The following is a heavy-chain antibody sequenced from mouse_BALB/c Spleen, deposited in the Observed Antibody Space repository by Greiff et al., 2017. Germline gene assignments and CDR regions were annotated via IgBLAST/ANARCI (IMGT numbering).Heavy chain of an antibody. CDR1: GYSITSDYA. CDR3: ARGVTTVVATDY. Sequence: EVQLQQSGPGLVKPSQSLSLTCTVTGYSITSDYAWNWIRQFPGNKLEWMGYISYSGSTSYNPSLKSRISITRDTSKNQFFLQLNSVTTEDTATYYCARGVTTVVATDYWGQGTTLTVSS. CDR2: ISYSGST. V-gene: IGHV3-2*02. J-gene: IGHJ2*01. D-gene: IGHD1-1*01.